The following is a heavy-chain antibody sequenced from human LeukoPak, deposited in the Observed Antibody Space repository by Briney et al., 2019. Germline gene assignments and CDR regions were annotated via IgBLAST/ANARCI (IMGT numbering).Heavy chain of an antibody. J-gene: IGHJ4*02. D-gene: IGHD6-13*01. CDR2: IIPIFGTA. CDR3: ARSVTAAGSKSGLFDY. V-gene: IGHV1-69*05. CDR1: GGTFSSYA. Sequence: SVKVSCKASGGTFSSYAISWVRQAPGQGLEWMGGIIPIFGTANYAQKFQGRVTITTDESTSTAYMELSSLRSEDTAMYYCARSVTAAGSKSGLFDYWGQGTLVTVSS.